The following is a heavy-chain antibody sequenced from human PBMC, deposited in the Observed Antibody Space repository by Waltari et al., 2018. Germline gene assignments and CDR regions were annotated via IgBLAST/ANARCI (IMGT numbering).Heavy chain of an antibody. Sequence: EVQLLQSGTELKKPGTTVHISGQVSGSTFSDYSIHWVQQAPGKGPHWMGLVDPEDGETIYAEKFQGRVTITADTSTDTAYMELSSLRSEDTAVYYCATALGDRSSASRAFDIWGLGTMITVSS. D-gene: IGHD3-10*01. CDR3: ATALGDRSSASRAFDI. CDR1: GSTFSDYS. J-gene: IGHJ3*02. V-gene: IGHV1-69-2*01. CDR2: VDPEDGET.